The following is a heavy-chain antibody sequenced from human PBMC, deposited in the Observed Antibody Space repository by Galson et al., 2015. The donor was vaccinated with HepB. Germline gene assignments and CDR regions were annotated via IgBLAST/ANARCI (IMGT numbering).Heavy chain of an antibody. CDR1: GGSISSTSYY. Sequence: SETLSLTCTVSGGSTFSGGSISSTSYYWGWVRQPPGKGLEWIGKIFYNGNTYYNPSLKRRVTISLDTSKNQFSLKLSSVTAADTAVYYCVREGALGELFDYWGQGTLVTVSS. V-gene: IGHV4-39*07. CDR2: IFYNGNT. D-gene: IGHD3-10*01. J-gene: IGHJ4*02. CDR3: VREGALGELFDY.